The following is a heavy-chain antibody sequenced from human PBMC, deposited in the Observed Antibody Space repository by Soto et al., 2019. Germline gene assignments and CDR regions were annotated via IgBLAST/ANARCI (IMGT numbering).Heavy chain of an antibody. V-gene: IGHV3-30-3*01. J-gene: IGHJ4*02. CDR2: ISYDGSIR. Sequence: VQLVESGGGVVQPGGSLTLSCAASGFTFTIYAMHWVRQAPGKGLEWVAVISYDGSIRYYADSVKGRFTISRDNSKNTLFLQMNSLREEDTAVYYCARDYEPNSWYQMVDYWGQGALVTVSS. CDR1: GFTFTIYA. CDR3: ARDYEPNSWYQMVDY. D-gene: IGHD6-13*01.